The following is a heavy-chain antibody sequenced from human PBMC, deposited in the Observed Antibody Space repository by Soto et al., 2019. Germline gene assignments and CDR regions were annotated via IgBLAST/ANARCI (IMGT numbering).Heavy chain of an antibody. J-gene: IGHJ3*02. D-gene: IGHD2-15*01. V-gene: IGHV4-34*01. Sequence: SETLSLTCAVYGGSFSGYYWNWIRQPPGKGLEWIGEINHSGSTNYNPSLKSRVTISVDTSKNQFSLKLSSVTAADTAVYYCARDTADIVVVVAADAFDIWGQGTMVTVSS. CDR2: INHSGST. CDR3: ARDTADIVVVVAADAFDI. CDR1: GGSFSGYY.